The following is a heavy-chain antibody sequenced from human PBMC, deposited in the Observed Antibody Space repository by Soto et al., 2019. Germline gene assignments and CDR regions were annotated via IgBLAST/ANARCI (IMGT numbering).Heavy chain of an antibody. CDR3: ARGIAPYYFDY. V-gene: IGHV3-23*01. J-gene: IGHJ4*02. CDR1: GGHFISYA. CDR2: ISGSGDST. Sequence: GGSLRLSSTASGGHFISYAMSWVRQAPGKGLEWVSTISGSGDSTYYADSVRGRFTISRDNSKNTLYLQMNSLRAEDTAVYYCARGIAPYYFDYWGQGTLVTVSS. D-gene: IGHD6-13*01.